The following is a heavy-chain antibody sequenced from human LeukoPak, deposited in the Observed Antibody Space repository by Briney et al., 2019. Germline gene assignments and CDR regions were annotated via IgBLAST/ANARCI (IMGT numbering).Heavy chain of an antibody. D-gene: IGHD3-9*01. Sequence: SGTLSLTGTASGGSISSHYWSWIRQPPGKELEWMGYIYYSGSTNYNPSLKSRVTISVDTSKNQFSLKLSSVTAADTAVYYCAREVRPHYDILTGYEKNYFDYWGQGTLVTVSS. CDR3: AREVRPHYDILTGYEKNYFDY. V-gene: IGHV4-59*11. J-gene: IGHJ4*02. CDR2: IYYSGST. CDR1: GGSISSHY.